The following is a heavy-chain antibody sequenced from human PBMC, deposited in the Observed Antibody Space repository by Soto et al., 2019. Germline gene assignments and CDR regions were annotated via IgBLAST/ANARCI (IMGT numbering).Heavy chain of an antibody. CDR1: GYTFTSYG. CDR3: ARVAAVAGLHWFDP. J-gene: IGHJ5*02. V-gene: IGHV1-18*01. D-gene: IGHD6-19*01. CDR2: ISACNGNT. Sequence: QVQLVQSGAEVKKPGASVKVSCKASGYTFTSYGISWVRQAPGQGLEWMGWISACNGNTNYAQKLQGRVTMTTDTXXSTAYMELRSLRSDDTAVYYCARVAAVAGLHWFDPWGQGTLVTVSS.